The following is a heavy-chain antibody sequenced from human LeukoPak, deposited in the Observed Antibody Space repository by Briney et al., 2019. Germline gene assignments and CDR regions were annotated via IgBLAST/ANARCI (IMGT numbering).Heavy chain of an antibody. CDR2: IWYGGSNK. D-gene: IGHD3-10*01. Sequence: GRSLRLSCAASGFTFSSYGMHWVRQAPGKGLEWVAVIWYGGSNKYYADSVKGRFTISRDNSKNTLYLQMNSLRAEDTAVYYCARGPIWFGELLGAFDIWGQGTMVTVSS. CDR3: ARGPIWFGELLGAFDI. V-gene: IGHV3-33*01. J-gene: IGHJ3*02. CDR1: GFTFSSYG.